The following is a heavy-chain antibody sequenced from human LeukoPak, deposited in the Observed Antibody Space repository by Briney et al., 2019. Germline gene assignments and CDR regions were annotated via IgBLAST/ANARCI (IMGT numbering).Heavy chain of an antibody. CDR2: IRYDGSNK. D-gene: IGHD3-16*01. CDR1: GFTFSSYG. Sequence: GGSLRLSCAASGFTFSSYGMHWVRQAPGKGLEWLAFIRYDGSNKYYADSVKGRFTISRDNSENTLYLQMNSLRAEDTAVYYCARQSRSLGNCFDYWGQGTLVTVSS. V-gene: IGHV3-30*02. J-gene: IGHJ4*02. CDR3: ARQSRSLGNCFDY.